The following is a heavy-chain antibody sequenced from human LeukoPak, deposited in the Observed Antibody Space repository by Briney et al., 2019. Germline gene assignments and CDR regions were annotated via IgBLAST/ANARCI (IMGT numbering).Heavy chain of an antibody. CDR3: ARVAKYYDILTGYHTPYYYYMDV. Sequence: EASAKDSCKASGYTFTGYYMHWVRQAPGQGLEWMGWINPNSGGTNYAQKFQGRVTMTRDTSISTAYMELGRPRSDDTAVYYVARVAKYYDILTGYHTPYYYYMDVWGKGTTVTISS. D-gene: IGHD3-9*01. CDR2: INPNSGGT. J-gene: IGHJ6*03. CDR1: GYTFTGYY. V-gene: IGHV1-2*02.